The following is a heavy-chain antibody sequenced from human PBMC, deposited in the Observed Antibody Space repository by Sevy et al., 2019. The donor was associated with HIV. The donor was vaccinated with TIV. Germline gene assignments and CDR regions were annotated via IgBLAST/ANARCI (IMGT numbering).Heavy chain of an antibody. J-gene: IGHJ4*02. CDR2: ISISGRMI. CDR3: AREADGVRGVYDY. Sequence: GGSLRLSCAASGFTFSNYYMNWIRQAPGKGLEWVSSISISGRMISYANSVKGGFTFSRDNAKKSLYLQTSSLRADDTAVYYCAREADGVRGVYDYWGQGTLVTVSS. D-gene: IGHD3-10*01. CDR1: GFTFSNYY. V-gene: IGHV3-11*01.